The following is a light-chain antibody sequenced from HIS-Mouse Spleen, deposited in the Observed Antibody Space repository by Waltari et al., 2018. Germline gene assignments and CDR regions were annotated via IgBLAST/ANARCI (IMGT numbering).Light chain of an antibody. CDR1: SSYVGGYNS. J-gene: IGLJ1*01. CDR2: EVS. V-gene: IGLV2-14*01. CDR3: SSYTSSSTYV. Sequence: QSALTQPASVSGSPGQSITIPCTGTSSYVGGYNSVLWYQQHPGKAPKLMIYEVSNRPSGVSNRFSGSKSGNTASLTISGLQAEDEADYYCSSYTSSSTYVFGTGTKVTVL.